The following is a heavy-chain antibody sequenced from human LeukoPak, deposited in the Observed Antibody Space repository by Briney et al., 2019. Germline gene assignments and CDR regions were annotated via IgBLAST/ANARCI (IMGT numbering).Heavy chain of an antibody. CDR3: ARHGFYGDSARRKFDP. J-gene: IGHJ5*02. D-gene: IGHD4-17*01. Sequence: SETLSLTCTVYNGLFSGYYWSWIRQPPGTGLEWIGEISHSGYTNLNPSLKSRLTISLDTSKNHFSLRLTSLTAADTAVYYCARHGFYGDSARRKFDPWGQGTLVTVSS. CDR1: NGLFSGYY. CDR2: ISHSGYT. V-gene: IGHV4-34*01.